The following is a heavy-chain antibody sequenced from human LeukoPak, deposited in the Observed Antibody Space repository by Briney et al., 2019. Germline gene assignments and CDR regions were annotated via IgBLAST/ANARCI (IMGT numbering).Heavy chain of an antibody. J-gene: IGHJ4*02. Sequence: GGSLRLSWAAPGFPFSKYWMLWVRKAPGKGLESASRINTDGTVTTYADSVKGRFTVSRDNADNTMFLQMNSVRDEDTAVYYCATKQWLAPPPDSWGQGTPVTVSS. V-gene: IGHV3-74*01. D-gene: IGHD6-19*01. CDR2: INTDGTVT. CDR3: ATKQWLAPPPDS. CDR1: GFPFSKYW.